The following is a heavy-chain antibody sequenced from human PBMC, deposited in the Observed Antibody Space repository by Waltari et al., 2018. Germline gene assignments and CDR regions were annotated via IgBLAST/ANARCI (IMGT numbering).Heavy chain of an antibody. Sequence: QLVESGGGVVQPGGSLTLSCAASGFRFKTFGIHWVRQGPGKGMEWVAVIWYDGSKEYYVESVKGRFTISRDNSKNTLYLQMSSLRVEDTAVYYCARDSTGFLYYYHGMDVWGQGTTVTVSS. J-gene: IGHJ6*02. V-gene: IGHV3-33*01. CDR3: ARDSTGFLYYYHGMDV. CDR1: GFRFKTFG. CDR2: IWYDGSKE. D-gene: IGHD3-9*01.